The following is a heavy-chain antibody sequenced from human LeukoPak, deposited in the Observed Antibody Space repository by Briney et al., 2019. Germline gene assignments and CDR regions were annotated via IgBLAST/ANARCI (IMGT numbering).Heavy chain of an antibody. CDR3: AAGSYYYYYYGMDV. V-gene: IGHV4-34*01. CDR1: GGSFSGYY. CDR2: INHSGST. J-gene: IGHJ6*02. D-gene: IGHD3-10*01. Sequence: SETLSLTCAVYGGSFSGYYWSWIRQPPGKGLEWIGEINHSGSTNYNPSLKSRVTISVDTSKNQFSLKLSFVTAADTAVYYCAAGSYYYYYYGMDVWGQGTTVTVSS.